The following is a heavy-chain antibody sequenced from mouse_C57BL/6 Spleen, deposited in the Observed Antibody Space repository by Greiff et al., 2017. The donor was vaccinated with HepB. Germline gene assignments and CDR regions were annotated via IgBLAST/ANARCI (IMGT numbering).Heavy chain of an antibody. CDR2: IDPSDSYT. D-gene: IGHD4-1*01. CDR1: GYTFTSYW. Sequence: VQLQHPGAELVKPGASVKLSCTASGYTFTSYWMHWVKQRPGQGLEWIGEIDPSDSYTNYNQKFKGKSTLTVDKSSSTAYLQLSSLTSGDSAVYSCARRRVGRMYYFDYWGQGTTLTVSS. V-gene: IGHV1-69*01. CDR3: ARRRVGRMYYFDY. J-gene: IGHJ2*01.